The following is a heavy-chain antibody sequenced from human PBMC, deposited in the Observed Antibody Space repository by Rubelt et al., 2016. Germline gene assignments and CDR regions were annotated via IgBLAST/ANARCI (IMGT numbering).Heavy chain of an antibody. Sequence: AASGFTFSSYGMHWVRQAPGKGLEWVAVIWYDGSNKYYADSVKGRFTISRDNSKNTLYLQMNSLRAEDTAVYYCARDPTYYDFWSGGFDYWGQGALVTVSS. CDR1: GFTFSSYG. CDR3: ARDPTYYDFWSGGFDY. CDR2: IWYDGSNK. D-gene: IGHD3-3*01. V-gene: IGHV3-33*01. J-gene: IGHJ4*02.